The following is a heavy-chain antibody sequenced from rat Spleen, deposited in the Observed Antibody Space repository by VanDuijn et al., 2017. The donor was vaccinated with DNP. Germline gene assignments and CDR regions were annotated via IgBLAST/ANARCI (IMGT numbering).Heavy chain of an antibody. CDR2: ISTSGGST. V-gene: IGHV5-46*01. Sequence: EVQLVESGGGLVQPGRSMKLSCGASGFTFSSFPMAWVRQAPTKGLEWVATISTSGGSTYYRDSVKGRFTISRDNAKSTLYLQMNSLRSEDTATYYCTRGVYYYDGSYYWGQGVMVTVSS. CDR1: GFTFSSFP. CDR3: TRGVYYYDGSYY. J-gene: IGHJ2*01. D-gene: IGHD1-12*02.